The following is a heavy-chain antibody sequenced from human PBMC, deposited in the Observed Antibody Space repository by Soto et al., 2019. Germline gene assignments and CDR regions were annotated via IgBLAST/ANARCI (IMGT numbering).Heavy chain of an antibody. D-gene: IGHD3-9*01. J-gene: IGHJ2*01. CDR1: GFTASNFW. CDR3: ARDFDRYLDA. CDR2: INGDGSSI. V-gene: IGHV3-74*03. Sequence: VESGGGVLQSGGSLRLSCAASGFTASNFWMHWVRQAPGERLVWVARINGDGSSITYADSCKGRVTTSRDNAKNMVFVDMLSLRGEYTALYYCARDFDRYLDAWGRGTLVTVSS.